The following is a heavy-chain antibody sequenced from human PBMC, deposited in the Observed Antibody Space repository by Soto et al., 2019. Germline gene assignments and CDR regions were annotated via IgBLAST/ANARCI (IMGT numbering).Heavy chain of an antibody. CDR2: IYYSGST. Sequence: SETLSLTCTVSGGSISSSSYYWGWIRQPPGKGLEWIGSIYYSGSTYYNPSLKSRVTISVDTSKNQFSLKLSSVTAADTAVYYCARVPHYDSRGGGAFDIWGQGTMVTVSS. J-gene: IGHJ3*02. CDR3: ARVPHYDSRGGGAFDI. CDR1: GGSISSSSYY. V-gene: IGHV4-39*07. D-gene: IGHD3-22*01.